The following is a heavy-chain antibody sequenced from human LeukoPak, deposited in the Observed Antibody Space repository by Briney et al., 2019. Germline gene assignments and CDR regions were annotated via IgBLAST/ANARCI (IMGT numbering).Heavy chain of an antibody. D-gene: IGHD3-16*01. Sequence: GGSLRLSCAASGFTFSSYWMTWVRQAPGKGLEWVANIKHNGDELNYVDSVEDRFTISRDNAKNSLYLHMTSLRAEDTAVYYRARELRTFDSWGQGTLVTVSS. CDR1: GFTFSSYW. CDR2: IKHNGDEL. CDR3: ARELRTFDS. V-gene: IGHV3-7*01. J-gene: IGHJ4*02.